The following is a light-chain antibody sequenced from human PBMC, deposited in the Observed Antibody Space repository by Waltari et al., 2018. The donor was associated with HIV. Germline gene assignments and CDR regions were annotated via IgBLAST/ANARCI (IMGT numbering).Light chain of an antibody. Sequence: QSALTQPASVSGSPGQSITISCTGTSSDIGSYNRVSWYQQHPGKAPKLMIYDVSNRPSGVSDRFSGSKSDNTASLTISGLQAEDEAHYYCSSYTTSSTFFGGGTKLTVL. CDR1: SSDIGSYNR. CDR3: SSYTTSSTF. V-gene: IGLV2-14*01. J-gene: IGLJ2*01. CDR2: DVS.